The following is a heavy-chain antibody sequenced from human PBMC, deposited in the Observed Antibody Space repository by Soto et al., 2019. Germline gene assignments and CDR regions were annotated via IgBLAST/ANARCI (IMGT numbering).Heavy chain of an antibody. Sequence: SETLSLTCAVYGGSFSDYYWSWIRQPPGKGLEWIGEINHSGSTNHNPSLKSRVTISVDTSKNQFSLKLSSVTAADTAVYYCARGVVEWFGEFSSLNWFDPWGQGTLVTVSS. CDR3: ARGVVEWFGEFSSLNWFDP. V-gene: IGHV4-34*01. CDR1: GGSFSDYY. D-gene: IGHD3-10*01. J-gene: IGHJ5*02. CDR2: INHSGST.